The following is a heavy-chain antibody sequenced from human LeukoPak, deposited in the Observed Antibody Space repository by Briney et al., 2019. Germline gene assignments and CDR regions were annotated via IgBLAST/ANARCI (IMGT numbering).Heavy chain of an antibody. CDR1: GFTFSNAW. D-gene: IGHD3-9*01. V-gene: IGHV3-15*01. CDR2: IKSKTDGGTT. Sequence: PGGSLRLSCAASGFTFSNAWMSWVRQAPGKGLEWVGRIKSKTDGGTTDYAAPVKGRFTISRDDSKNTLYLQMNSLKTEDTAVYYCTTGRHYDILTGYPGGDYWGQGTLVTVSS. J-gene: IGHJ4*02. CDR3: TTGRHYDILTGYPGGDY.